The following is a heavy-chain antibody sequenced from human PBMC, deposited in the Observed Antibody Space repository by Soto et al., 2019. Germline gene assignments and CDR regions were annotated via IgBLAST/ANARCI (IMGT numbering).Heavy chain of an antibody. D-gene: IGHD6-13*01. CDR2: IIPIFGTA. J-gene: IGHJ3*02. Sequence: QVQLVQSGAGVKKPGSSVKVSCKASGGTFSSYAISWVRQAPGQGLEWMGGIIPIFGTANYAQKFQGRVTITADESTSTAYMELSSLRSEDTAVYYCARDPGVAAAGTGDAFDIWGQGTMVTVSS. V-gene: IGHV1-69*01. CDR1: GGTFSSYA. CDR3: ARDPGVAAAGTGDAFDI.